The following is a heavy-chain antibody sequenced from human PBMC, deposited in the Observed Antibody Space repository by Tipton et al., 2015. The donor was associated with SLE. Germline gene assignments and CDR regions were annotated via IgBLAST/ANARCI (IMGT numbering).Heavy chain of an antibody. CDR1: DGSIGYHY. CDR2: VHHSGTT. J-gene: IGHJ4*02. V-gene: IGHV4-59*11. D-gene: IGHD1-26*01. CDR3: ARGGGWDLLTPLGYFDF. Sequence: TLSLTCTVSDGSIGYHYWSWIRQSPGKGLEWIGCVHHSGTTVYSPSLKSRATISVDTSKNQFSLKLSSVTAADTAVYYCARGGGWDLLTPLGYFDFWGQGTLVTAST.